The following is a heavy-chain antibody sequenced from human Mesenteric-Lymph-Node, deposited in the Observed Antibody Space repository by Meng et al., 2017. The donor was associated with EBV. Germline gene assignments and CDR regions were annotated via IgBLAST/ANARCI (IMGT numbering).Heavy chain of an antibody. CDR1: GFTFIGYG. D-gene: IGHD6-19*01. CDR3: AREGPYSSGWRNWFDP. V-gene: IGHV3-30*03. CDR2: ISYDGSNK. J-gene: IGHJ5*02. Sequence: QVQLVESGXGVVQPGKSLTLSCAGSGFTFIGYGMHWVRQAPGKGLEWVAVISYDGSNKYYADSVKGRFTISRDNSQNTLYLQMNSLRVDDTAVYYCAREGPYSSGWRNWFDPWGQGTLVTVSS.